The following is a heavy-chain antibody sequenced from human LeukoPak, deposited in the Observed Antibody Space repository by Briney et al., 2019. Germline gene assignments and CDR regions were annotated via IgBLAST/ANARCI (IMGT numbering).Heavy chain of an antibody. CDR1: GFTFSTYA. V-gene: IGHV3-23*01. CDR3: AKDSGYSYAY. CDR2: ITGSGGNT. J-gene: IGHJ4*02. D-gene: IGHD5-18*01. Sequence: GGSLRLSCVASGFTFSTYAMSWVRQAPGKGLEWVSAITGSGGNTYYADSVKGRLTISRDNSKNTLYLQMNSLRAEDTAVYYCAKDSGYSYAYWGQGTLVTVSS.